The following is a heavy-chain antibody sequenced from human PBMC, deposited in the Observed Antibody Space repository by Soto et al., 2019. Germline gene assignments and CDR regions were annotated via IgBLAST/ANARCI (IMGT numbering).Heavy chain of an antibody. D-gene: IGHD1-7*01. CDR1: GDSINNSAYY. V-gene: IGHV4-31*03. CDR3: ARDPRGVATTFYYGMDF. Sequence: SEMLSLTCTVSGDSINNSAYYWSWIRKHPGKGLEWIGYIYYNGSTYYNPSLKSRVTISVDTSKNQFSLKLSSVTAADTAVYYCARDPRGVATTFYYGMDFWGQGTTVTVSS. J-gene: IGHJ6*02. CDR2: IYYNGST.